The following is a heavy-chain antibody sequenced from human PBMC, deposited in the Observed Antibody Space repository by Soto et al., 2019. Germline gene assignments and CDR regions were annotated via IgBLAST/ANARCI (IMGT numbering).Heavy chain of an antibody. D-gene: IGHD3-22*01. J-gene: IGHJ4*02. V-gene: IGHV3-30-3*01. Sequence: GGSLRLSCAASGFTFSSYAMHWVRQAPGKGLEWVAVISYDGSNKYYADSVKGRFTISRDNSKNTLYLQMNSLRAEDTAVYYCANPTGGYSYDGRVFFDYGGKGTLVTVPS. CDR3: ANPTGGYSYDGRVFFDY. CDR2: ISYDGSNK. CDR1: GFTFSSYA.